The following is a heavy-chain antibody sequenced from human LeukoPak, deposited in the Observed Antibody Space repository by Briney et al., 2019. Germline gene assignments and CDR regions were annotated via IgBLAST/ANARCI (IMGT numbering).Heavy chain of an antibody. J-gene: IGHJ4*02. CDR3: ANSSLA. CDR2: ISDSGDRT. V-gene: IGHV3-23*01. CDR1: GFTFSSYA. Sequence: GGSLRLSCAASGFTFSSYALTWVRQAPGKGLEWVSSISDSGDRTHYADSVKGRFTISRVNSQNTLFLQMSNLRTEDTAAYYCANSSLAWGQGTLVTVSS. D-gene: IGHD6-6*01.